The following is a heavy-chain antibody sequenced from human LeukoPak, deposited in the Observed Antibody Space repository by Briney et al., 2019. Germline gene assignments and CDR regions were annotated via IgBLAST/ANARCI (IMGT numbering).Heavy chain of an antibody. J-gene: IGHJ5*02. V-gene: IGHV4-31*03. CDR2: IYYSGST. D-gene: IGHD3-16*01. Sequence: SETLSLTCTVSGGSISSGGYYWSWIRQHPGKGLGWIGYIYYSGSTYYNPSLKSRVTVSVDTSKNQFSLKLSSVTAADTAVYYCARDWGYSWFDPWGQGTLVTVSS. CDR3: ARDWGYSWFDP. CDR1: GGSISSGGYY.